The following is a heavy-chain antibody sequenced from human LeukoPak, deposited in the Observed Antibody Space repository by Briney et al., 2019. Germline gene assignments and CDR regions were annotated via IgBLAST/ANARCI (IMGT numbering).Heavy chain of an antibody. D-gene: IGHD3-10*02. CDR1: GFTGIINY. CDR3: AELGITMIGGV. CDR2: IYSGGST. J-gene: IGHJ6*04. V-gene: IGHV3-53*01. Sequence: GGSLRLSCTASGFTGIINYMSWVRQAPVKGLEWVSVIYSGGSTYYADSVKGRFTISRDNSKNTLYLQMNSLRADDTAVYYCAELGITMIGGVWGKGTTVTISS.